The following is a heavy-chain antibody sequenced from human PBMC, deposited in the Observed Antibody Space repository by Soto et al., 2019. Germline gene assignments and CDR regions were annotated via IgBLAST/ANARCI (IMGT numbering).Heavy chain of an antibody. J-gene: IGHJ6*03. V-gene: IGHV1-69*02. CDR1: GGTFSSYT. CDR3: ASGIAARIRYYYYMDV. D-gene: IGHD6-6*01. Sequence: QVQLVQSGAEVKKPGSSVKVSCKASGGTFSSYTISWVRQAPGQGLEWMGRIIPILGIANYAQKFQGRVTITADKSTSTAYMELSSLRSEDTAVYYCASGIAARIRYYYYMDVWGKGTTVTVSS. CDR2: IIPILGIA.